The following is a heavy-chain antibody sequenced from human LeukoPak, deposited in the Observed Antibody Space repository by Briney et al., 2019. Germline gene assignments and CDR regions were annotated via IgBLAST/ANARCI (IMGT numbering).Heavy chain of an antibody. Sequence: ASVKVSCKASGYTFTSYGISWVRQAPGQGLEWMGWISAYNGNTNYAQKLQGRVTMTTDTSTSTAYMELRSLRSDDTAVYYCARGGVSLWFRESLNWFDPWGQGTLVTVSS. J-gene: IGHJ5*02. D-gene: IGHD3-10*01. CDR2: ISAYNGNT. V-gene: IGHV1-18*01. CDR1: GYTFTSYG. CDR3: ARGGVSLWFRESLNWFDP.